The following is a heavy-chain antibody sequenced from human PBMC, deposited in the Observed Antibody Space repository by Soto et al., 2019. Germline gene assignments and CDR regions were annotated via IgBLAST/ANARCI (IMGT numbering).Heavy chain of an antibody. V-gene: IGHV1-3*01. CDR1: GYTFTSYA. Sequence: QVQLVQSGAEVKKPGASVKVSCKASGYTFTSYAMHWVRQAPGQRLEWMGWINAGNGNTKYSQKFQGRVTITRDTTASTAYMELSSLRSEDTAVYYCARVSGWYYFDYWGQGTLVTVSS. J-gene: IGHJ4*02. CDR3: ARVSGWYYFDY. CDR2: INAGNGNT. D-gene: IGHD6-19*01.